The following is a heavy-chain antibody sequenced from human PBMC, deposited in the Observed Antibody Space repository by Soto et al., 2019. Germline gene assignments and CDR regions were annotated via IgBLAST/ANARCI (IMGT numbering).Heavy chain of an antibody. CDR1: GGTFSSYA. Sequence: GASVKVSCKASGGTFSSYAISWVRQAPGQGLEWMGGVIPIFGTANYAQKFQGRVTITADESTSTAYMELSSLRSEDTAVYYCARALGAPYCSGGSCYSEGDYWGQRTLVTVSS. CDR3: ARALGAPYCSGGSCYSEGDY. V-gene: IGHV1-69*13. CDR2: VIPIFGTA. D-gene: IGHD2-15*01. J-gene: IGHJ4*02.